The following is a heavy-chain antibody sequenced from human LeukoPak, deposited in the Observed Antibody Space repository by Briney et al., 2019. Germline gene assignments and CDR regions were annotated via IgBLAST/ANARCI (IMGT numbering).Heavy chain of an antibody. CDR3: ARLRTTVTYFDY. CDR1: GFTFSSYS. D-gene: IGHD4-17*01. CDR2: ISSSSSYI. V-gene: IGHV3-21*01. Sequence: GGSLRLSCAASGFTFSSYSMNWVRQAPGKGLEWVSSISSSSSYIYYADSVKGRFTISRDNAKNSLYLQMNSLRAEDTAVYYCARLRTTVTYFDYWGQGTLVTVSS. J-gene: IGHJ4*02.